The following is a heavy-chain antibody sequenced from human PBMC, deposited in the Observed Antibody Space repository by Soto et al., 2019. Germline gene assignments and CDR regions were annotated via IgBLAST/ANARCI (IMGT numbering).Heavy chain of an antibody. Sequence: QLQLQESGPGLVKPSETLSLTCTVSGASISTASYYWGWIRQPPGKGLEWIASINYSGTTDYSPSRKSRVAVSIDTAKDQFSLKINSVTVADTALYFCARLMLDRSWYCDWFDPGGQGTMVTVST. CDR2: INYSGTT. J-gene: IGHJ5*02. D-gene: IGHD6-13*01. CDR3: ARLMLDRSWYCDWFDP. CDR1: GASISTASYY. V-gene: IGHV4-39*01.